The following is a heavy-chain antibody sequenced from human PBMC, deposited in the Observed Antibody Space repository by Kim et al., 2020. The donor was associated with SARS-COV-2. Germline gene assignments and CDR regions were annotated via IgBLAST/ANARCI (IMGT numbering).Heavy chain of an antibody. D-gene: IGHD6-6*01. V-gene: IGHV3-13*01. CDR2: IGTAGDT. CDR3: ARDGLGNSSSSEGLDY. J-gene: IGHJ4*02. CDR1: GFTFSSYD. Sequence: GGSLRLSCAASGFTFSSYDMHWVRQATGKGLEWVSAIGTAGDTYYPGSVKGRFTISRENAKNSLYLQMNSLRAGDTAVYYCARDGLGNSSSSEGLDYWGQGTLVTVSS.